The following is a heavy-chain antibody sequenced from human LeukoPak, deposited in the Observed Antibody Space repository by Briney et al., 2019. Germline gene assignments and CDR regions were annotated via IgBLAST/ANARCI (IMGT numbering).Heavy chain of an antibody. CDR2: ISSSSSYI. CDR1: GFTFSSYS. V-gene: IGHV3-21*01. J-gene: IGHJ4*02. Sequence: GGSLRLSCAASGFTFSSYSMNWVRQAPGKGLEWVSSISSSSSYIYYADSVKGRFTISRDNAKNSLYLQMNSLRAEDTAVYYCARDYGGGGGFDHWGQGTLVTVSS. CDR3: ARDYGGGGGFDH. D-gene: IGHD4-23*01.